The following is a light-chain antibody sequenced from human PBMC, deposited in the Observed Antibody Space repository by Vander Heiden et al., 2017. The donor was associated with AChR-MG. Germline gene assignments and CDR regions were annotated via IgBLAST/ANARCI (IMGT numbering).Light chain of an antibody. Sequence: EFVFTPSPGTLSLSPGERATLSCTASQSVTTYLAWYQQKPGQPPRFLIFGASSRATGMPDRFSGRGSGTDFTLTINRLEPEDVAVYYCQHYAGSPRTFGQGTKLEIK. V-gene: IGKV3-20*01. CDR2: GAS. CDR3: QHYAGSPRT. CDR1: QSVTTY. J-gene: IGKJ2*01.